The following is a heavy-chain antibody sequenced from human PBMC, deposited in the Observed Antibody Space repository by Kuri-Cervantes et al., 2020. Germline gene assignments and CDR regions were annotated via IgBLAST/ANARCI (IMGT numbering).Heavy chain of an antibody. CDR3: VRNRESSGWQHYFDY. CDR1: GGSFSGYY. CDR2: IYHSGSI. J-gene: IGHJ4*02. V-gene: IGHV4-34*01. D-gene: IGHD6-19*01. Sequence: GSLRLSCGVYGGSFSGYYWSWIRQPPGKGLEWIGNIYHSGSIYYNPSLKSRVTISLDTSKNQFSLSLTSVTAADTAMYYCVRNRESSGWQHYFDYWGQGTLVTVSS.